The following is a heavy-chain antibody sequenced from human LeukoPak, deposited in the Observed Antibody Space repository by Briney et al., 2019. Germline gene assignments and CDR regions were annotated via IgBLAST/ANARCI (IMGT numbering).Heavy chain of an antibody. D-gene: IGHD3-10*01. J-gene: IGHJ4*02. CDR3: AKDRGYYGSGSYPFDY. V-gene: IGHV3-23*01. Sequence: PAGGSLRLSCAASGFTISSYWLSWVRQAPGKGLEWVSGISGSGGSTYYAGSVKGRFTISRDNSKNTLYLQMNSLRAEDTAVYYCAKDRGYYGSGSYPFDYWGQGTLVTVSS. CDR1: GFTISSYW. CDR2: ISGSGGST.